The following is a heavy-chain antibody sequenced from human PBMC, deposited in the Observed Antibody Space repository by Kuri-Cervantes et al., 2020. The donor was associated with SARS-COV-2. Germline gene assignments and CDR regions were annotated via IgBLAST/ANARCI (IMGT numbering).Heavy chain of an antibody. V-gene: IGHV3-23*01. J-gene: IGHJ3*02. CDR1: GFTFSSYA. CDR3: ARASGGSYYDAFDI. Sequence: GGSLRLSCAASGFTFSSYAMSRVRQAPGKGLEWVSAISGSGGSTYYADSVKGRFTIYRDNSKNTLYLQMNSLRAEDTAVYYCARASGGSYYDAFDIWGQGTMVTVSS. D-gene: IGHD1-26*01. CDR2: ISGSGGST.